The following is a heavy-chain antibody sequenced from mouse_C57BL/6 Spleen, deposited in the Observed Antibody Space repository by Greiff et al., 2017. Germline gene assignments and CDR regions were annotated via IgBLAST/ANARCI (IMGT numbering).Heavy chain of an antibody. D-gene: IGHD2-4*01. J-gene: IGHJ4*01. V-gene: IGHV5-17*01. CDR3: ARIGDRLRRTLYYYAMDY. CDR1: GFTFSDYG. CDR2: ISSGSSTI. Sequence: EVQGVESGGGLVKPGGSLKLSCAASGFTFSDYGMHWVRQAPEKGLEWVAYISSGSSTIYYADTVQGRFSISRDNANNALFLQLTSLRSEDTAMYYCARIGDRLRRTLYYYAMDYWGQGTSVTVSS.